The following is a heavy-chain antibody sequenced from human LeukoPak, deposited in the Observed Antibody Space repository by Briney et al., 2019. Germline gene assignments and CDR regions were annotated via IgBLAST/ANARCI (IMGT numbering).Heavy chain of an antibody. D-gene: IGHD5-24*01. V-gene: IGHV1-69*04. J-gene: IGHJ4*02. Sequence: ASVKVSCKASGGTFSSYAISLVRQAPGQGLEWMGRIIPILGIANYAQKFQGRVTITADKSTSTAYMELSSLRSEDTAVYYCARGRRDGYNDDYWGQGTLVTVSS. CDR1: GGTFSSYA. CDR2: IIPILGIA. CDR3: ARGRRDGYNDDY.